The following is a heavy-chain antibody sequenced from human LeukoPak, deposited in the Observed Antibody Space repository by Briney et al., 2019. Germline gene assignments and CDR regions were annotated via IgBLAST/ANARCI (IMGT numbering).Heavy chain of an antibody. Sequence: SETLSLTCTVSGGSISSYYWSWIRQPPGKGLEWIGSIYYSGSIYYNPSLKSRVTISVDTSKNQFSLKLSSVTAADTAVYYCARQGGGVVPAAIAFDIWGQGTMVTVSS. D-gene: IGHD2-2*02. V-gene: IGHV4-39*01. CDR2: IYYSGSI. CDR3: ARQGGGVVPAAIAFDI. J-gene: IGHJ3*02. CDR1: GGSISSYY.